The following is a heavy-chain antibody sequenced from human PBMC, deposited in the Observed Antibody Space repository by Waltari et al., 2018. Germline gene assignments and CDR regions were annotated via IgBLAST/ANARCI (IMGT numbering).Heavy chain of an antibody. Sequence: QVQLQQWGAGLLKPSETLSLTCAVYGGSFSGYYWSWIRHPPGKGLEWIGEINHSGSTNYNPSLKSRVTISVDTSKNQFSLKLSSVTAADTAVYYCARRTGERQRYYYYYGMDVWGQGTTVTVSS. CDR3: ARRTGERQRYYYYYGMDV. CDR1: GGSFSGYY. CDR2: INHSGST. D-gene: IGHD1-1*01. V-gene: IGHV4-34*01. J-gene: IGHJ6*02.